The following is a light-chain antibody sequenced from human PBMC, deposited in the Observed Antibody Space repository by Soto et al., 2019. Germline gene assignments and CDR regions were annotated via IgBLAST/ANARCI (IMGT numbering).Light chain of an antibody. J-gene: IGKJ5*01. CDR2: GVS. V-gene: IGKV3-20*01. CDR1: QSVSSSY. CDR3: QQYGSSPIT. Sequence: EIVLTQSPGTLSLSPGERATLSCRASQSVSSSYLAWYQQKPGQAPRLLSYGVSSRATGIPDRFSGSGFGTDCTLTISRLEPEDLAVYYCQQYGSSPITFGQGTRLEIK.